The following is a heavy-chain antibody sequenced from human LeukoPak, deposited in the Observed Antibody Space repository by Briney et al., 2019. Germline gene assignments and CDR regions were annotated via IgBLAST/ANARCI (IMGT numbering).Heavy chain of an antibody. V-gene: IGHV3-11*01. CDR2: ISSTGSTI. CDR3: ARGRDTSTLSDS. J-gene: IGHJ4*02. D-gene: IGHD2-2*01. Sequence: PGGSLRFSCAASGFTFSDYYMNWIRQAPGKGREGVSYISSTGSTIYYADSVKGRFTISRGNARNSLYLQMSSLRAEDTAVYYCARGRDTSTLSDSWGQGTLVTVSS. CDR1: GFTFSDYY.